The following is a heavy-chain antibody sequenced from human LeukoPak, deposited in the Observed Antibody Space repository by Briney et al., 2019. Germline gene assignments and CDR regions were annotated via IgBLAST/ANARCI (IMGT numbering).Heavy chain of an antibody. V-gene: IGHV3-23*01. CDR1: GFIFSTYT. Sequence: PGGSLRLSSAASGFIFSTYTMNWVRQAPGKGLEWVSSISSSGDSTYYADSVKGRFTISRDNSKNTLYLQVSGLRAEDTAVYYCAKAAVYHDSCPDSWGQGTLVTVSS. CDR3: AKAAVYHDSCPDS. CDR2: ISSSGDST. J-gene: IGHJ4*02. D-gene: IGHD5/OR15-5a*01.